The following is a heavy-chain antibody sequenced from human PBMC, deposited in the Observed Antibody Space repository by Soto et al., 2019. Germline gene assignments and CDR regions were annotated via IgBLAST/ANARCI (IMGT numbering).Heavy chain of an antibody. CDR1: GGSFSGYY. CDR2: INHSGST. J-gene: IGHJ6*03. V-gene: IGHV4-34*01. CDR3: ARGQAAGIPPGYYYYMDV. Sequence: SETLSLTCAVYGGSFSGYYCSCIRQPPGKGLELIAEINHSGSTIYSTSLKSGVTMSVVKSTYTFSMKLCSVPAAVTAVYYCARGQAAGIPPGYYYYMDVWGKGTKVTVS. D-gene: IGHD6-13*01.